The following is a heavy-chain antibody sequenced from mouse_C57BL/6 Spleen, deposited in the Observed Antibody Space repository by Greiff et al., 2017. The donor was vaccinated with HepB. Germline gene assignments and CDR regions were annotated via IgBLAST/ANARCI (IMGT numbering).Heavy chain of an antibody. V-gene: IGHV1-55*01. Sequence: QVQLQQPGAELVKPGASVKMSCKASGYTFTSYWITWVKQRPGQGLEWIGDIYPGSGSTNYNEKFKSKATLTVETSSSTAYMQLSSLTSEDSAVYYCARERKTAQALYAMDYWGQGTSVTVSS. CDR1: GYTFTSYW. CDR3: ARERKTAQALYAMDY. D-gene: IGHD3-2*02. CDR2: IYPGSGST. J-gene: IGHJ4*01.